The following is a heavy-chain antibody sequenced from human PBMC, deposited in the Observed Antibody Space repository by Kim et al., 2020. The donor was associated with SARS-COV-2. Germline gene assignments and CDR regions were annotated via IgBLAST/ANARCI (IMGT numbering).Heavy chain of an antibody. D-gene: IGHD2-21*01. CDR2: ISSSSSTI. Sequence: GGSLRLSCADSGFTFSSYSMNWVRQAPGKGLEWVSYISSSSSTIYYADSVKGRFTIPRDNAKNSLYLQMNSLRDEDTAVYYCASFTCGGDCYYYYFDYWGQGTLVTVSS. CDR3: ASFTCGGDCYYYYFDY. J-gene: IGHJ4*02. V-gene: IGHV3-48*02. CDR1: GFTFSSYS.